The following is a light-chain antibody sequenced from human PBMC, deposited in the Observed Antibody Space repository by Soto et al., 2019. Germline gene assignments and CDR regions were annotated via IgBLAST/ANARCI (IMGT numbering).Light chain of an antibody. V-gene: IGKV3-20*01. CDR3: QEYDGAPPIT. CDR1: QSVRSER. J-gene: IGKJ5*01. Sequence: EIGLTQSANTVSLSAGERATLSVRASQSVRSERLAWYQQKRGQAPTLLIFDASSRASGTPERFSGSGSGTDFTLTISRLEPEDFAVYYCQEYDGAPPITFGLGTRLEIK. CDR2: DAS.